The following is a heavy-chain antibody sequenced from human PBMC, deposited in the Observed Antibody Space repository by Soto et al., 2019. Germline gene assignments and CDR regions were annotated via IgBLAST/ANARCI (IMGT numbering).Heavy chain of an antibody. Sequence: EVQLVESGGGLVQPGGSLRLSCAASGLTFSTSWMSWVRQAPGKGLEWVANIKQDGSEKYYLVSLKGRFTISRDNAKNSLNLQMNRLRGEDTAVYYCASLRGVYSDGFHFDYWGQGTLVTVSS. CDR2: IKQDGSEK. J-gene: IGHJ4*02. D-gene: IGHD5-18*01. CDR1: GLTFSTSW. CDR3: ASLRGVYSDGFHFDY. V-gene: IGHV3-7*05.